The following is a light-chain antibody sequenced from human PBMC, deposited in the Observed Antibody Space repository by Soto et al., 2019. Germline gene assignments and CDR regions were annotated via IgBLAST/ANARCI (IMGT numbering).Light chain of an antibody. J-gene: IGLJ1*01. Sequence: QSALTQPASVSGSPGQSITNSCSGTSSDVGAYTYVSWYQVHPGEPPKLVIYGVSKRPSGVSNRFAGSKSGSAASLSISGFHTEDDGDYYCSSYRSTSTLGVFGTGTKLTVL. V-gene: IGLV2-14*03. CDR1: SSDVGAYTY. CDR2: GVS. CDR3: SSYRSTSTLGV.